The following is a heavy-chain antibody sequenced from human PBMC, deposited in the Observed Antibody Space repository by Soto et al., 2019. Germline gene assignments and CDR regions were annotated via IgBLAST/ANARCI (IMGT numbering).Heavy chain of an antibody. J-gene: IGHJ4*02. D-gene: IGHD4-17*01. CDR1: GFTFDDYA. V-gene: IGHV3-9*01. CDR2: ISWNSGSI. Sequence: EVQLVESGGGLVQPGRSLRLSCAASGFTFDDYAMHWVRQAPGKGLEWVSGISWNSGSIGYVDSVKGRFTISRDNAKNSLYLQMNSLRAEDTALYYCAKENYGDYAEYFDYWGQGTLVTVSS. CDR3: AKENYGDYAEYFDY.